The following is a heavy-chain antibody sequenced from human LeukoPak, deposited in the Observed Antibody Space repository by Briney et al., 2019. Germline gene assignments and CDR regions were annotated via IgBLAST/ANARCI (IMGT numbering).Heavy chain of an antibody. CDR3: ARDTRVGFGNDAFDI. D-gene: IGHD3-10*01. CDR2: IYYSGST. J-gene: IGHJ3*02. V-gene: IGHV4-59*01. CDR1: GGSISSYY. Sequence: SETLSLTCTVPGGSISSYYWSWIRQTPGKGVEWVGYIYYSGSTNYNPSLKSRVTISVDTSKNQFSLKLSSVTAADTAVYYCARDTRVGFGNDAFDIWGQGTMVTVSS.